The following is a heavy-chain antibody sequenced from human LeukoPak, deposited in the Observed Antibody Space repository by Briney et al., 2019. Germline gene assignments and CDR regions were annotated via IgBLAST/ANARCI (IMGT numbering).Heavy chain of an antibody. CDR3: ARQNSWEVPAWFDP. CDR2: INHSGST. V-gene: IGHV4-34*01. J-gene: IGHJ5*02. D-gene: IGHD1-26*01. CDR1: GGSFSGYY. Sequence: SETLSLTCAVYGGSFSGYYWSWIRQPPGKGLEWIGEINHSGSTNYNPSLKSRVTISVDTSKNQFSLKLSSLTAADTAVYFCARQNSWEVPAWFDPWGQGTLVTVS.